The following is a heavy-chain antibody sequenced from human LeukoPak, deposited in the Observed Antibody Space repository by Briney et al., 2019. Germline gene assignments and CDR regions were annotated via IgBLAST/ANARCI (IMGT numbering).Heavy chain of an antibody. D-gene: IGHD3-10*01. CDR1: GFTFSDYY. J-gene: IGHJ6*02. Sequence: GGSLRLSCAASGFTFSDYYMSWIRQAPGKGLEWVSYISSSGSTIYYADSVKGRFTISRDNAKNSLYLQMNSLRAEDTAVYYCARAITMVPGVIITRFYGMDVWGQGTTVTVSS. CDR3: ARAITMVPGVIITRFYGMDV. V-gene: IGHV3-11*01. CDR2: ISSSGSTI.